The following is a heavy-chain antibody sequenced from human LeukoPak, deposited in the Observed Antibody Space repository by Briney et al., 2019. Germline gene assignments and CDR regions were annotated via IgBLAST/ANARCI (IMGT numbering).Heavy chain of an antibody. V-gene: IGHV3-21*01. D-gene: IGHD3-10*01. CDR3: ARDVILAPGAFDI. CDR1: GFTFSSYS. CDR2: ISSSSYI. J-gene: IGHJ3*02. Sequence: GGSLRLSCAASGFTFSSYSMNWVRQAPGKGLEWVSSISSSSYIYYADSVKGRFTISRDNAKNSLYLQMNSLRAEDTAVYYCARDVILAPGAFDIWGQGTMVTVSS.